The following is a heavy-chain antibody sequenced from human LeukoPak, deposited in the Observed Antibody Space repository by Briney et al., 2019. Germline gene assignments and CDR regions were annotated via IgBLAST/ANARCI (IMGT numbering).Heavy chain of an antibody. CDR1: GGSISSGSYY. D-gene: IGHD3-10*01. V-gene: IGHV4-61*02. Sequence: SETLSLTCTVSGGSISSGSYYWSWIRQPAGKGLEWIGRIYTSGSTNYNPSLKSRVTISVDTSKNQFSLKLSSVTAADTAVYYCARGYYGGDFDYWGQGTLVTVSS. CDR3: ARGYYGGDFDY. CDR2: IYTSGST. J-gene: IGHJ4*02.